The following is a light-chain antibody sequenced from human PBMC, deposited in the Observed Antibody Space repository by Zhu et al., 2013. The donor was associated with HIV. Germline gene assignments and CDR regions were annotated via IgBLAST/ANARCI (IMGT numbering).Light chain of an antibody. CDR3: QQYNSYT. J-gene: IGKJ2*01. CDR2: AAS. Sequence: DIQLTQSPSLLSASVGDRVTITCRASQDIDRYLAWYQQTPGKAPTLLVYAASTTQSGVPSRFSGSGSGTEFTLTISSLQPDDFAAYYCQQYNSYTFGQGTKLEIK. CDR1: QDIDRY. V-gene: IGKV1-9*01.